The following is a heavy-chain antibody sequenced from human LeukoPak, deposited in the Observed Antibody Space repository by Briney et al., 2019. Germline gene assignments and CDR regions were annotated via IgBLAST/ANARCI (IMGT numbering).Heavy chain of an antibody. Sequence: PSETLSLTCTVSGASISSSDYYWGWIRQPPGKGLEWIGSLYSGGLTYYNPSLESRVTISVDTSKNQFSLKVTSVTAADTAVYSCASGGYSSGWYGSFDIWGQWTVVTVSS. CDR1: GASISSSDYY. J-gene: IGHJ3*02. CDR3: ASGGYSSGWYGSFDI. D-gene: IGHD6-19*01. V-gene: IGHV4-39*01. CDR2: LYSGGLT.